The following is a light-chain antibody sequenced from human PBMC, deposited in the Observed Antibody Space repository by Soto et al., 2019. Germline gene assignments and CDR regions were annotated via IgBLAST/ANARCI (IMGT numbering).Light chain of an antibody. CDR1: QSISSH. CDR3: QQRYSMPLT. V-gene: IGKV1-39*01. Sequence: DIPMTQSPSSLSASVGDRVTITCRASQSISSHLNWYQQKPGKAPQLLIYEASSLQGGVPSRFSGSGSGTDFTLTISRLQADDFAIYYCQQRYSMPLTFGPGTSVDIK. J-gene: IGKJ3*01. CDR2: EAS.